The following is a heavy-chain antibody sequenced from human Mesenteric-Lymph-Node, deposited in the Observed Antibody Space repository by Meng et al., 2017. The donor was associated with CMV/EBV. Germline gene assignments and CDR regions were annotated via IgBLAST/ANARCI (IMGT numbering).Heavy chain of an antibody. V-gene: IGHV3-21*06. Sequence: GFTRSSYRLRGFSTDAGMGREWVSSITVSYTYYADSVKSRFTISSDNAENSLFLQMNSLRADDTAVYYCTRDAHYYCDGDCYYFDVWGQGSLVTVSS. CDR3: TRDAHYYCDGDCYYFDV. D-gene: IGHD2-21*01. CDR1: GFTRSSYR. CDR2: ITVSYT. J-gene: IGHJ4*02.